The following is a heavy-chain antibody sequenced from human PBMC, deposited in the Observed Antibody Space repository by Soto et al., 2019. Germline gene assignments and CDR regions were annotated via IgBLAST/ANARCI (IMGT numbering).Heavy chain of an antibody. CDR3: AREVHTAMAPSFEY. CDR1: GFTFGSYG. CDR2: IWYDENNK. D-gene: IGHD5-18*01. J-gene: IGHJ4*02. V-gene: IGHV3-33*01. Sequence: QVQLVESGGGVVQPGRSLRLSCVASGFTFGSYGMHWVRQAPGKGLEWVSVIWYDENNKNYADSVKGRFTISRDNSKNTLYLQINSPRADDTAVYYCAREVHTAMAPSFEYWGQGTPVTVSS.